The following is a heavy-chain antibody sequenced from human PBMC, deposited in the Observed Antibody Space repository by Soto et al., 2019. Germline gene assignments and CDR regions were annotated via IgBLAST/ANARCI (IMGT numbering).Heavy chain of an antibody. V-gene: IGHV4-59*01. D-gene: IGHD3-3*01. CDR3: ARSLRFLEWLFDY. CDR2: IYYSGST. Sequence: PSETLSLTCTVSGGSISSYYWSWIRQPPGKGLEWIGYIYYSGSTNYNPSLKSRVTISVDTSKNQFSLRLSSVTAADTAVYYCARSLRFLEWLFDYWGQGTLVTVPS. J-gene: IGHJ4*02. CDR1: GGSISSYY.